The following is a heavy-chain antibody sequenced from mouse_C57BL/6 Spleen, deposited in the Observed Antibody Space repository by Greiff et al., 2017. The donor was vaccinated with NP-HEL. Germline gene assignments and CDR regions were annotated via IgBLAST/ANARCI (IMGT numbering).Heavy chain of an antibody. Sequence: QVQLKQPGAELVRPGSSVKLSCKASGYTFTSYWMHWVKQRPIQGLEWIGNIDPSDSETHYNQKFKDKATLTVDKSSSTAYMQLSSLTSEDSAVYYCARRDYGSRDAMDYWGQGTSVTVSS. CDR3: ARRDYGSRDAMDY. D-gene: IGHD1-1*01. V-gene: IGHV1-52*01. CDR1: GYTFTSYW. CDR2: IDPSDSET. J-gene: IGHJ4*01.